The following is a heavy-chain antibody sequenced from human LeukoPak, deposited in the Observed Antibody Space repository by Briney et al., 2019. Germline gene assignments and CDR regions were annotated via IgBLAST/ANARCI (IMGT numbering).Heavy chain of an antibody. Sequence: SQTLSLTCAIAGDSVSSNSAAWNWIRQSPWRGLEWLGRTYYRSKWYNDYAVSVKSRITINPDTSKNQFSLQPNSVTPEDTAVYYCAREGPELRVDYWGQGTLVTVSS. CDR1: GDSVSSNSAA. D-gene: IGHD1-14*01. CDR3: AREGPELRVDY. V-gene: IGHV6-1*01. CDR2: TYYRSKWYN. J-gene: IGHJ4*02.